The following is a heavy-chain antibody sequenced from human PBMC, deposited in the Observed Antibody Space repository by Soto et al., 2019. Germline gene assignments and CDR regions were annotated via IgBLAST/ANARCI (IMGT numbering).Heavy chain of an antibody. CDR1: GFTFSSYG. Sequence: QVQLVESGGGVVQPGRSLRLSCAASGFTFSSYGMHWVRQAPGKGLEWVAVISYDGSNKYYADSVKGRFTISRDNSKNTLYLQMNSLRAEDTAVYYCAKDIGGGFGEIYGMDVWGQGTTVTVSS. D-gene: IGHD3-10*01. CDR2: ISYDGSNK. V-gene: IGHV3-30*18. CDR3: AKDIGGGFGEIYGMDV. J-gene: IGHJ6*02.